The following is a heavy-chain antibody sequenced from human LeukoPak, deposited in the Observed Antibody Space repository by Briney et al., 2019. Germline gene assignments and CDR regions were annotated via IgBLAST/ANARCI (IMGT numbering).Heavy chain of an antibody. CDR1: GYTFTGYY. V-gene: IGHV1-2*02. J-gene: IGHJ4*02. CDR2: INPNSGGT. CDR3: ARANPLSYDFWSGYYFGY. Sequence: ASVKVSCKASGYTFTGYYMHRVRQAPGQGLEWMGWINPNSGGTNYAQKFQGRVTMTRDTSISTAYMELSRLRSDDTAVYYCARANPLSYDFWSGYYFGYWGQGTLVTVSS. D-gene: IGHD3-3*01.